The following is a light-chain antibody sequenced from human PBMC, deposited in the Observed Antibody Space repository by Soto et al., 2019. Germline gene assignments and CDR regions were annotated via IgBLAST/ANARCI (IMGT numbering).Light chain of an antibody. Sequence: DIQMTQSPSSLSASVGDRVAIPCRASQSISNYLNWYLQKPGKAPKLLIYAASSLESGVSSRFSGSGSGTDFTLTISSLQPEDFATYYCQQSYSAPSTFGPGTKVDIK. CDR2: AAS. CDR1: QSISNY. CDR3: QQSYSAPST. V-gene: IGKV1-39*01. J-gene: IGKJ3*01.